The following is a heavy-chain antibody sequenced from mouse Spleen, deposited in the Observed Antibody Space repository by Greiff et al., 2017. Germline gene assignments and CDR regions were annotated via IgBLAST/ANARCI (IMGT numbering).Heavy chain of an antibody. J-gene: IGHJ2*01. CDR2: ISYDGSN. CDR3: ARMHYYGSSPSDY. Sequence: VQLKESGPGLVKPSQSLSLTCSVTGYSITSGYYWNWIRQFPGNKLEWMGYISYDGSNNYNPSLKNRISITRDTSKNQFFLKLNSVTTEDTATYYCARMHYYGSSPSDYWGQGTTLTVSS. D-gene: IGHD1-1*01. CDR1: GYSITSGYY. V-gene: IGHV3-6*01.